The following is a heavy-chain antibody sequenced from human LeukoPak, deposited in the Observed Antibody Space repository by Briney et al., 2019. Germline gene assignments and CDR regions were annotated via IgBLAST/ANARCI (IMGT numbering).Heavy chain of an antibody. J-gene: IGHJ6*03. CDR2: INWNGGST. Sequence: GGSLRLSYAASGFTFDDYGMSWVRQAPGKGLEWVSGINWNGGSTGYADSVKGRFTISRDNAKNSLYLQVNSLRAEDTALYYCARARLRLSGYYYYMDVWGKGTTVTVSS. CDR1: GFTFDDYG. CDR3: ARARLRLSGYYYYMDV. D-gene: IGHD5-12*01. V-gene: IGHV3-20*03.